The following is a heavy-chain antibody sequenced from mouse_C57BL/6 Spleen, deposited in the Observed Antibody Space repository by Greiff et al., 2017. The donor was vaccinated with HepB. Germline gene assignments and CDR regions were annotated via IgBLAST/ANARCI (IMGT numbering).Heavy chain of an antibody. V-gene: IGHV1-26*01. CDR1: GYTFTDYY. D-gene: IGHD1-1*01. J-gene: IGHJ4*01. CDR2: INPNNGGT. CDR3: ARRLLYGSFYAMDY. Sequence: EVQLQQSGPELVKPGASVKISCKASGYTFTDYYMNWVKQSHGKSLEWIGDINPNNGGTSYNQKFKGKATLTVDKSSSTAYMELRSLTSEDSAVYYCARRLLYGSFYAMDYWGQGTSVTVSS.